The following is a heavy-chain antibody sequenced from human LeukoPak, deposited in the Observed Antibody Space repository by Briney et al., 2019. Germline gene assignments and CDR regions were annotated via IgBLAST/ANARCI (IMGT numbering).Heavy chain of an antibody. V-gene: IGHV1-2*02. D-gene: IGHD6-25*01. Sequence: GASVKVSCKASGYTFTANYIHWVRQAPGQGLGWMGWMNPNSGDTNYAQKFQGRVSMTRDTSITTAYMELTRLTFDDTAMYYCVRALPSAGWGQGTLVTVSS. CDR3: VRALPSAG. J-gene: IGHJ4*02. CDR2: MNPNSGDT. CDR1: GYTFTANY.